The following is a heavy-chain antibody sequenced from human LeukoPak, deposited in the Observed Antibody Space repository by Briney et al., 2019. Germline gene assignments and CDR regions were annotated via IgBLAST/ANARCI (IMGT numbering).Heavy chain of an antibody. CDR3: ARRTVVAREDY. V-gene: IGHV3-7*01. J-gene: IGHJ4*02. Sequence: GGSLRLSCAASGFTFSTYWMSWVRQSPGKGLEWLANINQDGSEKNYVDSVKGRFTISRDNAKNSLSLQMNSLGAEDTAVYYCARRTVVAREDYWGQGTLVTVSS. D-gene: IGHD4-23*01. CDR1: GFTFSTYW. CDR2: INQDGSEK.